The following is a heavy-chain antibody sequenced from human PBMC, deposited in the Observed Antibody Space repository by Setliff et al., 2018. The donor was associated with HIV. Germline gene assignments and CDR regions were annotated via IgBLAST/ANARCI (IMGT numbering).Heavy chain of an antibody. CDR2: VSSSAKTI. CDR3: VRWGLPYGIDA. D-gene: IGHD3-16*01. Sequence: HPGGSLRLSCTASGFTFSSYEMNWVRQAPGEGLEWVSYVSSSAKTIYYVDSVKGRFTISRDNAKDSLYLQMHSLRAEDTAVYYCVRWGLPYGIDAWGQGTLVTVSS. J-gene: IGHJ4*02. V-gene: IGHV3-48*03. CDR1: GFTFSSYE.